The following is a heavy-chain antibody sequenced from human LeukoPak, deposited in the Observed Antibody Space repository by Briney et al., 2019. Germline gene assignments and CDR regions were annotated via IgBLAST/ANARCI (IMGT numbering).Heavy chain of an antibody. CDR1: GFTFSSYG. CDR3: AINYYDSSGQFDY. J-gene: IGHJ4*02. CDR2: ISYDGSNK. Sequence: HPGGSLRLSCAASGFTFSSYGMHWVRQAPGKGLEWVAVISYDGSNKYYADSVKGRFTISRDNSKNTLYLQMNSLRAEDTAVYYCAINYYDSSGQFDYWGQGTLVTVSS. V-gene: IGHV3-30*03. D-gene: IGHD3-22*01.